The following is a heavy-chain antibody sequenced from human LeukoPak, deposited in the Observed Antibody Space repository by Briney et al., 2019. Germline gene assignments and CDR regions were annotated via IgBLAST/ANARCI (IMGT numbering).Heavy chain of an antibody. D-gene: IGHD3-22*01. Sequence: SETLSLTCTVSGGSISSSSYYWGWIRQPPGKGLEWIGSIYYSGSTYYNPSLKSRVTISVDTSKNQFSLKLSSVTAADTAVYYCAGEDSSGYYYYFDYWGQGTLVTVSS. V-gene: IGHV4-39*07. CDR2: IYYSGST. CDR3: AGEDSSGYYYYFDY. CDR1: GGSISSSSYY. J-gene: IGHJ4*02.